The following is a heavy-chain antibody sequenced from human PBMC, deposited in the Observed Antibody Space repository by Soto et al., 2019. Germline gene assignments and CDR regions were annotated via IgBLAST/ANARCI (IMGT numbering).Heavy chain of an antibody. CDR1: GYTFTSYP. Sequence: QVQLVQSGAEVKKPGASVKVSCKTSGYTFTSYPISWVRQAPGQGLEWMGWISAYNPNTNYAQKFQGRVTMTTDTLTSTAYMALRSLRSDDTAVYYCARDTTPTDYCGQGTLVTVSS. CDR2: ISAYNPNT. J-gene: IGHJ4*02. V-gene: IGHV1-18*01. CDR3: ARDTTPTDY. D-gene: IGHD1-1*01.